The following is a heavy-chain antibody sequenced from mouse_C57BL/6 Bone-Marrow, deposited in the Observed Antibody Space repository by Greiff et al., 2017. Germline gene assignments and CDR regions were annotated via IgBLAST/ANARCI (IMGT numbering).Heavy chain of an antibody. V-gene: IGHV1-61*01. Sequence: QVQLQQPGAELVRPGSSVKLSCKASGYTFTSYWMDWVKQRPGQGLEWIGNIYPSDSETHYNQKFKDKATLTVDKSSSTAYMQLSSLTSEDSAVYYCARVTTVPFDYWGQGTTLTVSS. CDR1: GYTFTSYW. D-gene: IGHD1-1*01. CDR3: ARVTTVPFDY. CDR2: IYPSDSET. J-gene: IGHJ2*01.